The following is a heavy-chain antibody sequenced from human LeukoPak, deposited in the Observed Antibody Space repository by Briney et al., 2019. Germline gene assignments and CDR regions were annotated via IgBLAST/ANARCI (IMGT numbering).Heavy chain of an antibody. V-gene: IGHV4-4*07. J-gene: IGHJ4*02. CDR1: GGSISSYY. CDR2: IYTSGST. CDR3: ASTQYDFWSGTIDY. Sequence: PSGTLSLTCTVSGGSISSYYWSWIRQPAGKGLEWIGRIYTSGSTNYNPSLKSRVTMSVDTSKNQFSLKLSSVTAADTAVYYCASTQYDFWSGTIDYWGQGTLVTVSS. D-gene: IGHD3-3*01.